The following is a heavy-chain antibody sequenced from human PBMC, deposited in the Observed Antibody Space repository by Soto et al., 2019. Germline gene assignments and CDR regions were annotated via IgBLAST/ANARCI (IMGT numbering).Heavy chain of an antibody. CDR2: IWFDGNNK. CDR1: GFTFSTYS. V-gene: IGHV3-30*14. D-gene: IGHD6-19*01. CDR3: ARDFLTWDGSGCLDK. Sequence: QVQLVESGGGVVQPGKSLRLSCAASGFTFSTYSMHWVRQAPGKGLEWVAVIWFDGNNKYYADSLKGRFTISRDNSKNALYLEMNSLRREDTAVYYCARDFLTWDGSGCLDKWGQGTTVTVSS. J-gene: IGHJ3*02.